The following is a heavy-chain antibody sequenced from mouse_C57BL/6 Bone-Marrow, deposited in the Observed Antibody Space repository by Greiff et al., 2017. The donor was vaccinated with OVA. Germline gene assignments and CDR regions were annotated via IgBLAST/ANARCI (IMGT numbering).Heavy chain of an antibody. D-gene: IGHD1-1*01. CDR3: ARDYYGSTPGFAY. CDR2: INPYNGGT. J-gene: IGHJ3*01. CDR1: GYTFTDYY. V-gene: IGHV1-19*01. Sequence: VQLQQSGPVLVKPGASVKMSCKASGYTFTDYYMNWVKQSHGKSLEWIGVINPYNGGTSYNQKFKGKATLTVDKSSSTAYMELNSLTSEDSAVYYCARDYYGSTPGFAYWGQGTLVTVSA.